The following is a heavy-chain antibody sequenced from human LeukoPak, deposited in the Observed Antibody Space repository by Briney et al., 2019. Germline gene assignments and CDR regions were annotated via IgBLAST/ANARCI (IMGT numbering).Heavy chain of an antibody. V-gene: IGHV1-69*05. CDR2: IIPIFGTA. D-gene: IGHD3-22*01. Sequence: SVKVSCKASGGTFSSYAISWVRQAPGQGLEWMGRIIPIFGTANYAQKFQGRVTITTDESTSTAYMELSSLRSEDTAVYYCARDLSYYDSSGYFYWGRGTMVTVSS. J-gene: IGHJ4*02. CDR1: GGTFSSYA. CDR3: ARDLSYYDSSGYFY.